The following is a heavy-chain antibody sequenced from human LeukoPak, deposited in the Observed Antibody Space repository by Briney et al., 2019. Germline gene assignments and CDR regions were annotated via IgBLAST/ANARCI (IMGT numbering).Heavy chain of an antibody. CDR3: ARWFGELGAFDR. V-gene: IGHV4-31*03. CDR1: GGSISSVRYY. Sequence: SQTLSLTCTVSGGSISSVRYYWSWIRPHPGPGLEWVGYIYCSGSTYYNPSLKSRVTISVDTSKNQFSLKLSSVTAADTAVYYCARWFGELGAFDRWGQGTLVTVSS. CDR2: IYCSGST. J-gene: IGHJ5*02. D-gene: IGHD3-10*01.